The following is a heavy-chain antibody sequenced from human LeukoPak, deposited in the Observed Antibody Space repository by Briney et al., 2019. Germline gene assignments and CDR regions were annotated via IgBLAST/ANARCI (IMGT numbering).Heavy chain of an antibody. J-gene: IGHJ6*02. Sequence: GGSLRLSCAASGFTFSDYYMSWIRQAPGKGLEWVSAISGSGGSTYYADSVKGRFTISRDNSKNTLYLQMNSLRAEDTAVYYCAKGPGTTGTDYYYGMDVWGQGTTVTVSS. CDR1: GFTFSDYY. CDR2: ISGSGGST. V-gene: IGHV3-23*01. CDR3: AKGPGTTGTDYYYGMDV. D-gene: IGHD1-1*01.